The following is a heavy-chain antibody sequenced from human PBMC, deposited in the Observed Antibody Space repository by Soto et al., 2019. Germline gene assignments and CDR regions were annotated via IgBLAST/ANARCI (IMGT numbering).Heavy chain of an antibody. D-gene: IGHD3-22*01. Sequence: PGGSLRLSCAASGFTFSNAWMSWVRQAPGKGLEWVGRIKSKTDGGTTDYADSVKGRFTISRDTSRNTLYLQMSSLRVEDTAVYYCARDTPLFSFGYQRGNYFDYWGQGALVTVSS. J-gene: IGHJ4*02. V-gene: IGHV3-15*01. CDR1: GFTFSNAW. CDR3: ARDTPLFSFGYQRGNYFDY. CDR2: IKSKTDGGTT.